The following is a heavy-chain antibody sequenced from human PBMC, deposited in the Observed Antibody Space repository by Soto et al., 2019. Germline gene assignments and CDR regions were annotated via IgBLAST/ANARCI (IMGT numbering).Heavy chain of an antibody. V-gene: IGHV3-23*01. D-gene: IGHD3-10*01. Sequence: EVQLLESGGGLVQPGGSLRLSCAASGFTFSSYAMSWVRQAPGKGLEWVSAISGSGGSTYYADSVKGRFTISRDNSKNTLYLQMNSLRAEDTAVYYCAKDRGAYYYGSGRAFDIWGQGTMVTVSS. J-gene: IGHJ3*02. CDR1: GFTFSSYA. CDR3: AKDRGAYYYGSGRAFDI. CDR2: ISGSGGST.